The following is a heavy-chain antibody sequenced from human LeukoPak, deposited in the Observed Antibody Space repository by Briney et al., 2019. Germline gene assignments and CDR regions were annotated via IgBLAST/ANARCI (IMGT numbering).Heavy chain of an antibody. CDR2: ISGYNGNT. CDR1: GYTFTSNG. V-gene: IGHV1-18*01. D-gene: IGHD1-7*01. Sequence: ASVKVSCKASGYTFTSNGISWVRQAPGQGLEWMGWISGYNGNTNYAQKLQGRVTMTTDTSTSTAYMELRSLRSEDTAVYYCARDVAELYFDYWGQGTLVTVSS. J-gene: IGHJ4*02. CDR3: ARDVAELYFDY.